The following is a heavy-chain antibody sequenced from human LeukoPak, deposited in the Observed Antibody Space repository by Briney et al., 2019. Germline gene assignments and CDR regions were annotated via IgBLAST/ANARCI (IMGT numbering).Heavy chain of an antibody. CDR2: IYYSGST. CDR1: GGSISNYY. V-gene: IGHV4-59*01. Sequence: PSETLSLTCTVSGGSISNYYWSWIRQPPGKGLEWIGYIYYSGSTNYNPFLKSRVTISVDTSKNQFSLKLSSVTAADTAVYYCAGGPYQLLYWFDPWGQGTLVTVSS. D-gene: IGHD2-2*01. J-gene: IGHJ5*02. CDR3: AGGPYQLLYWFDP.